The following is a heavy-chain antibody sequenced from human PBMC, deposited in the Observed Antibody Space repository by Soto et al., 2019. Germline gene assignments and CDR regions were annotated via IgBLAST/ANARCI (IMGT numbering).Heavy chain of an antibody. D-gene: IGHD6-19*01. CDR3: ARGLRDPDTYGMDV. J-gene: IGHJ6*02. V-gene: IGHV1-69*12. CDR2: IIPIFGTA. CDR1: GGTFSNYA. Sequence: QVQLVQSGAEVKKPGSSVKVSCKASGGTFSNYAITWVRQAPGQGLEWMGGIIPIFGTANYAQKFQGRVTITADESTSTAYIELRSLRSEDTAVYYCARGLRDPDTYGMDVWGQGTTVTVSS.